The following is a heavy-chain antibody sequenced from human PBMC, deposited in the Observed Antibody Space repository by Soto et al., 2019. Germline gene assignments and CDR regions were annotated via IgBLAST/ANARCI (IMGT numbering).Heavy chain of an antibody. J-gene: IGHJ4*01. D-gene: IGHD3-9*01. CDR2: IKEDGSEK. V-gene: IGHV3-7*03. CDR3: ARDGDSLTGWSDY. CDR1: GFTFSTSW. Sequence: GGSLRLSCAASGFTFSTSWMNWVRQAPGKGLEWVAGIKEDGSEKYYVDSVKGRFTISKDNAKNSLFLQMTSLRADDTGVYYCARDGDSLTGWSDYWGQGTLVTVSS.